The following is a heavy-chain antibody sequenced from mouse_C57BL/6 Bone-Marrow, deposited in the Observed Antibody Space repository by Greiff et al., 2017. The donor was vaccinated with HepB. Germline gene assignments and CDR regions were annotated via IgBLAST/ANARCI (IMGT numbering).Heavy chain of an antibody. J-gene: IGHJ2*01. D-gene: IGHD1-1*01. V-gene: IGHV1-64*01. CDR2: IHPNSGST. Sequence: QVQLQQPGAELVKPGASVKLSCKASGYTFTSYWMHWVKQRPGQGLEWIGMIHPNSGSTNYNEKFKSKATLTVDKSSSTVYMQLSSLTSEDSAVYYCAREDYGSSYYFDYWGQGTTLTVSS. CDR1: GYTFTSYW. CDR3: AREDYGSSYYFDY.